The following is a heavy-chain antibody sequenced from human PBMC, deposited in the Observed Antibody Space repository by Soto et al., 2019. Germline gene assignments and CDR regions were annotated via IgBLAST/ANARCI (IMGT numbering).Heavy chain of an antibody. CDR2: INHSGST. Sequence: SETLSLTCAVYGGSFSGYYWSWIRQPPGKGLEWIGEINHSGSTNYNPSLKSRVTISVDTSKNQFSLKLSSVTAADTAVYYCARNRRDYDFWSGYYTRSWFDPWGQGTLVTGSS. V-gene: IGHV4-34*01. D-gene: IGHD3-3*01. J-gene: IGHJ5*02. CDR1: GGSFSGYY. CDR3: ARNRRDYDFWSGYYTRSWFDP.